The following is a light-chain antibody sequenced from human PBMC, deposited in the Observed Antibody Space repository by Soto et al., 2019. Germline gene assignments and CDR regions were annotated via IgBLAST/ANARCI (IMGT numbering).Light chain of an antibody. Sequence: QCALTQPASVSGSPGQSITLSCTGTSFIIGGYDYVSWYQRHPGKAPKLIIYDVNNRPSGVSNRFSGSKSGNTASLTISGLQAEDEADYYCTSYASGSSHVVFGGGTKLTVL. J-gene: IGLJ2*01. V-gene: IGLV2-14*01. CDR3: TSYASGSSHVV. CDR2: DVN. CDR1: SFIIGGYDY.